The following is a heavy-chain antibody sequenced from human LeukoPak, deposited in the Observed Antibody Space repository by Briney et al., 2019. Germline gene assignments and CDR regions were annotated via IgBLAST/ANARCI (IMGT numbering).Heavy chain of an antibody. J-gene: IGHJ6*02. CDR3: GAAAGTGYYYGMDV. D-gene: IGHD6-13*01. V-gene: IGHV4-39*01. Sequence: PSETLSLTCTVSGGSISSSSYYWGWIRQPPGKGLEWIGSIDYSGSTYYNPSLKSRVTISVDTSKNQFSLKLSSVTAADTAVYYCGAAAGTGYYYGMDVWGQGTTVTVSS. CDR1: GGSISSSSYY. CDR2: IDYSGST.